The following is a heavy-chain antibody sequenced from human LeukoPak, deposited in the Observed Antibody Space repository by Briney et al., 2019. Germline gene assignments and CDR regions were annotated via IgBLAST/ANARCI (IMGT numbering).Heavy chain of an antibody. CDR2: IIPIFGTA. D-gene: IGHD3-22*01. Sequence: SVKVSCKASGGTFSSYAISWVRQAPGQGLEWMGGIIPIFGTANYAQKFQGRVTITADESTSTAYMELSSLRSEDTAVYYCARTDSSGYHADYWGQGTLVTVSS. J-gene: IGHJ4*02. CDR3: ARTDSSGYHADY. V-gene: IGHV1-69*01. CDR1: GGTFSSYA.